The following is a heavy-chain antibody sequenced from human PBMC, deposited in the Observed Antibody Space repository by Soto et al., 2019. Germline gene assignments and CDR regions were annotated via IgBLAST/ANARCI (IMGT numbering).Heavy chain of an antibody. CDR1: GYTLSEFA. V-gene: IGHV1-24*01. CDR3: AALYASGVEF. D-gene: IGHD2-2*01. Sequence: QVQVVQSGAEVKKPGASVKVSCKISGYTLSEFALSWVRQAPGNGLEWLGGFEPEDGEAISAQNVQGRITMTAEASTGTVFMDLNSLRSDDTAVYYCAALYASGVEFWGQGTMVTVSS. J-gene: IGHJ4*01. CDR2: FEPEDGEA.